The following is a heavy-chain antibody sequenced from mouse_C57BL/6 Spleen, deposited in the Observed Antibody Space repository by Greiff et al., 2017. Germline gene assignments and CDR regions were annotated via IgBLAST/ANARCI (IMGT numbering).Heavy chain of an antibody. V-gene: IGHV1-81*01. J-gene: IGHJ3*01. CDR1: GYTFTSYG. Sequence: QVQLQQSGAELARPGASVKLSCKASGYTFTSYGISWVKQSTGQGLEWIGEIYPRSGNTYYNEKFKGKATLTADKSSSTAYMGLRSLTSEDSAVYFCARSSNWERFAYWGQGTLVTVSA. CDR3: ARSSNWERFAY. D-gene: IGHD4-1*01. CDR2: IYPRSGNT.